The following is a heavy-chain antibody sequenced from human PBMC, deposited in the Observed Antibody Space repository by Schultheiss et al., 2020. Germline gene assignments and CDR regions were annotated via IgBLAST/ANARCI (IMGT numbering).Heavy chain of an antibody. Sequence: SETLSLTCGVSGGSVSNGKWWSWVRQPPGKGLEWIGYIYYSGSTYYNPSLKSRVTISVDTSKNQFSLKLSSVTAADTAVYYCARVSGGYAAEFDYWGQGTLVTVSS. CDR3: ARVSGGYAAEFDY. D-gene: IGHD5-12*01. J-gene: IGHJ4*02. V-gene: IGHV4-31*11. CDR1: GGSVSNGKW. CDR2: IYYSGST.